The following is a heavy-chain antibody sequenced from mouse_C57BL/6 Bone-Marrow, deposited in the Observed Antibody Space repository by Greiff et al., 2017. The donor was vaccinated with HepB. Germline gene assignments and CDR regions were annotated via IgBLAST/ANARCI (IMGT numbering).Heavy chain of an antibody. CDR1: GFTFSNYW. D-gene: IGHD1-1*01. J-gene: IGHJ2*01. Sequence: EVQLQESGGGLVQPGGSMKLSCVASGFTFSNYWMNWVRQSPEKGLEWVAQIRLKSDNYATHYAESVKGRFTISRDDSKSSVYLQMNNLRAEDTGIYYCTEGTVVASNFDYWGQGTTLTVSS. V-gene: IGHV6-3*01. CDR2: IRLKSDNYAT. CDR3: TEGTVVASNFDY.